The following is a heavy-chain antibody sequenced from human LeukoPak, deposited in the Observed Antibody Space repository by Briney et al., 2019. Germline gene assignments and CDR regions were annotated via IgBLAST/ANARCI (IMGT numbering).Heavy chain of an antibody. CDR3: ARGPPMITFGGVIAKYFQH. J-gene: IGHJ1*01. D-gene: IGHD3-16*02. Sequence: PSETLSLTCTVYGGSFSGYYWSWIRQPPGKGLEWIGEINHSGSTNYNPSLKSRVTISVDTPKNQFSLKLSSVTAADTAVYYCARGPPMITFGGVIAKYFQHWGQGTLVTVSS. CDR1: GGSFSGYY. V-gene: IGHV4-34*01. CDR2: INHSGST.